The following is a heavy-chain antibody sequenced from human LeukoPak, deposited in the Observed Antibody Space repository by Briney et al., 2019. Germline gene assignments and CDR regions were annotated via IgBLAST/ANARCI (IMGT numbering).Heavy chain of an antibody. CDR3: AGPRYYDFWSAAVNAFDI. CDR1: GGSFSGYY. D-gene: IGHD3-3*01. CDR2: INHSGST. J-gene: IGHJ3*02. Sequence: SEALSLTCAVYGGSFSGYYWSWIRQPPGKGLEWIGEINHSGSTNYNPSLKSRVTISVDTSKNQFSLKLSSVTAADTAVYYCAGPRYYDFWSAAVNAFDIWGQGTMVTVSS. V-gene: IGHV4-34*01.